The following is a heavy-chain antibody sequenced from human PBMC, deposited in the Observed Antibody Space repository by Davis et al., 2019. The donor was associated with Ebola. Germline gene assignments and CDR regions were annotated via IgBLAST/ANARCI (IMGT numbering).Heavy chain of an antibody. V-gene: IGHV4-39*07. D-gene: IGHD3-22*01. CDR1: GVSLSTSSYH. J-gene: IGHJ4*02. CDR3: ARSYDSGTSDF. CDR2: LYYRGST. Sequence: PSETLSLTCTVSGVSLSTSSYHWGWIRQPPGKGLEWIGSLYYRGSTYYNPSLKSRVTFSVDTSKNQFSLNLSSVTAADTAVYYCARSYDSGTSDFWGQGTLVTVSS.